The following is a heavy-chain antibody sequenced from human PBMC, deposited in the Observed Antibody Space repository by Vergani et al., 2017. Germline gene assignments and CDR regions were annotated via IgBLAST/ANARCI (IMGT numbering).Heavy chain of an antibody. CDR1: GGTFSSYT. V-gene: IGHV1-69*08. D-gene: IGHD1-1*01. J-gene: IGHJ4*02. Sequence: QVQLVQSGAEVKKPGSSVKVSCKASGGTFSSYTISWVRQAPGQGLEWMGRIIPILGIANYAQKLQGRVTMTTDTSTSTAYMELRSLRSDDTAVYYCARERGGPQLVPPLDYWGQGTLVTVSS. CDR3: ARERGGPQLVPPLDY. CDR2: IIPILGIA.